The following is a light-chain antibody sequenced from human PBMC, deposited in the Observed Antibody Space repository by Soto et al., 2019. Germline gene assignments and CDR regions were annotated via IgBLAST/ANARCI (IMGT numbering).Light chain of an antibody. Sequence: EIVMTQSPATLSVSPGERATLSCRASQSVSSNLAWYQQKPGQAPRLLIYGASSRATGIPVRFSGSGSGTDFTLTISSLQPEDVATYYCQKYNSAPPTFGQGTRLEIK. CDR2: GAS. V-gene: IGKV3-15*01. J-gene: IGKJ5*01. CDR1: QSVSSN. CDR3: QKYNSAPPT.